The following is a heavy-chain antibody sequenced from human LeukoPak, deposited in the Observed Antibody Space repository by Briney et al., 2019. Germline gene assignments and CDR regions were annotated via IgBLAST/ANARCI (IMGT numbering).Heavy chain of an antibody. V-gene: IGHV1-69*13. CDR2: IIPIFGTA. J-gene: IGHJ3*02. Sequence: SVKVSCKASGGTFSSYAISWVRQAPGQGLEWMGGIIPIFGTANYAQKFQGRVTITADESTSTAYMELSSLRSEDTAVYYCARPTYYYGSGSYDAFDIWGQGTMVTVSS. CDR3: ARPTYYYGSGSYDAFDI. D-gene: IGHD3-10*01. CDR1: GGTFSSYA.